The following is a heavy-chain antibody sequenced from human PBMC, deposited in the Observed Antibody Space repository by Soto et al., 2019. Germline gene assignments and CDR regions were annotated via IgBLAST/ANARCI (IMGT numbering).Heavy chain of an antibody. CDR1: GFSLSNARMG. J-gene: IGHJ6*02. CDR2: IFSNDEK. V-gene: IGHV2-26*01. CDR3: ARTRTTHYYYGMDV. Sequence: SGPTLVNPTETLTLTCTVSGFSLSNARMGVSWIRQPPGKALEWLAHIFSNDEKSYSTSLKSRLTISKDTSKSQVVLTMTNMDPVDTATYYCARTRTTHYYYGMDVWGQGTTVTVSS. D-gene: IGHD1-7*01.